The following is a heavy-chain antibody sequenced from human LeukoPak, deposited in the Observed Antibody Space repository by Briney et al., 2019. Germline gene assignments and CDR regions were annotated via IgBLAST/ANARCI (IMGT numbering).Heavy chain of an antibody. J-gene: IGHJ4*02. D-gene: IGHD3-22*01. CDR3: AREKGSYDSSGYEDYFDY. V-gene: IGHV5-51*01. CDR1: GYSFTSYW. Sequence: GESLKISCKGSGYSFTSYWIGWVRQMPGKGLEWMGIIYPGDSDTRYSPSFQGQVTISADKSISTAYLQWSSLKASDTAVYYCAREKGSYDSSGYEDYFDYWGQGTLVTVSS. CDR2: IYPGDSDT.